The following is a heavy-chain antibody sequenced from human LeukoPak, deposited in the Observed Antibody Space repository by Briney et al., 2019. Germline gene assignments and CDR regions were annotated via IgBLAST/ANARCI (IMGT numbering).Heavy chain of an antibody. Sequence: GGSLRLSCAASGFTFSNYWMSWVRQAPGKGLEWVANINQDGSEKYYVDSVKGRFTISRDNAKNSLYLQMSSLRAEDTAVYYCARRTSKFDFWGQGTLVTVSS. CDR3: ARRTSKFDF. D-gene: IGHD1-14*01. CDR2: INQDGSEK. CDR1: GFTFSNYW. V-gene: IGHV3-7*05. J-gene: IGHJ4*02.